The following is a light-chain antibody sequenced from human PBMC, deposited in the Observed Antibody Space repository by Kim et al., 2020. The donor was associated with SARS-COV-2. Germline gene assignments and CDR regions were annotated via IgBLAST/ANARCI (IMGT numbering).Light chain of an antibody. J-gene: IGKJ4*01. V-gene: IGKV3-15*01. CDR2: GAS. CDR3: QQYNNLPPLT. Sequence: EIVMTQSPANLSVSPGERATLSCRASQSVSSNLAWYQQKPGQAPRLLIYGASTRATGIPARFSGSGSGTEFTLTISSLQSEDFAVYYCQQYNNLPPLTFGGGTKVDIK. CDR1: QSVSSN.